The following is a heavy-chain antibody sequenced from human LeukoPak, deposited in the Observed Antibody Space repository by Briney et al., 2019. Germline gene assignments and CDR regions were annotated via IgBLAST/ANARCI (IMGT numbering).Heavy chain of an antibody. J-gene: IGHJ4*02. CDR2: IKHDGSEK. CDR3: ARGRSTEY. V-gene: IGHV3-7*01. Sequence: GGSLRLSCVASGFTFNDYWRTRDRQAPGKGLEWVANIKHDGSEKYYVDSVKGRFTTSKDNAKKSLYLQMNSLRGEDTAAYYCARGRSTEYWGQGTLVTVSS. CDR1: GFTFNDYW.